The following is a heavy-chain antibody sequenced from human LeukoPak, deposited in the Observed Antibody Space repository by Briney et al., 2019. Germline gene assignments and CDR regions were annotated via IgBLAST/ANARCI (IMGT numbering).Heavy chain of an antibody. CDR1: GFTFSRFE. CDR2: ISTGTYI. J-gene: IGHJ4*02. Sequence: GGSLRLSCVASGFTFSRFEMNWVRQAPGKGLEWISHISTGTYIAYTDSVKGRFTISRDNAKNSLFLQMSSLRAEDTAVYFCAREILAPGKTHDYWGQGTLVTVSS. V-gene: IGHV3-21*05. CDR3: AREILAPGKTHDY.